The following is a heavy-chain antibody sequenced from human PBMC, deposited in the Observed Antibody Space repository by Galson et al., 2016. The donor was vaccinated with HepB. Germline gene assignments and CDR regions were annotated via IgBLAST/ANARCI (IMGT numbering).Heavy chain of an antibody. J-gene: IGHJ4*02. Sequence: QSGAEVTKPGESLRISCKGSGYSFSSYWISWVRQMPGKGLEWMGRIDPSDSYTNYSPSFQGHVTISADKSISTAYLQWSSLKASDTAMYYCAREPKTDFYDRSGYYALDYWGQGTLVTVSS. CDR2: IDPSDSYT. CDR1: GYSFSSYW. CDR3: AREPKTDFYDRSGYYALDY. D-gene: IGHD3-22*01. V-gene: IGHV5-10-1*01.